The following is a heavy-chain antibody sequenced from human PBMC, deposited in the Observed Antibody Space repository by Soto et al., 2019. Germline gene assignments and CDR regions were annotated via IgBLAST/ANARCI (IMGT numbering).Heavy chain of an antibody. CDR1: GFIFSSFG. Sequence: GGSLRLSCAASGFIFSSFGMHWVRQAPGKGLEWVAHIWYDGSNTYYADSVKGRFTISRDNSRNTLYLQMNSLRAEDTAVYHCVRDLLGSGGHFDYWGQGTQVTVSS. J-gene: IGHJ4*02. CDR2: IWYDGSNT. CDR3: VRDLLGSGGHFDY. V-gene: IGHV3-33*01. D-gene: IGHD7-27*01.